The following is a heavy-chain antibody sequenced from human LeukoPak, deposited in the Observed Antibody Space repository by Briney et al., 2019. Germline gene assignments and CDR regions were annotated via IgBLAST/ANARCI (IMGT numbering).Heavy chain of an antibody. V-gene: IGHV3-66*01. CDR1: GFTFNNYA. Sequence: GGSLRLSCAASGFTFNNYAMGWVRQAPGKGLEWVSVIYSGGSTYYADSVKGRFTISRDNSKNTLYLQMNSLRAEDTAVYYCAREDSYDSSGYYYGWGQGTLVTVSS. D-gene: IGHD3-22*01. CDR2: IYSGGST. J-gene: IGHJ4*02. CDR3: AREDSYDSSGYYYG.